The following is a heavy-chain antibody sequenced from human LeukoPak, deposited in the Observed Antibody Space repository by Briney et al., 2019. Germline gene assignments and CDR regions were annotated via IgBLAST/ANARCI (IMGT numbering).Heavy chain of an antibody. D-gene: IGHD2-15*01. V-gene: IGHV4-34*01. CDR3: ARHSQLGYCSGSSCSALYYYYMDV. Sequence: SETLSLTCAVYGGSFSGYYWSWIRQPPGKGLEWIGEINHSGSTNYNPSLKSRVTISVDTSKNQFSLKLSSVTAADTAVYYCARHSQLGYCSGSSCSALYYYYMDVWGKGTTVTVSS. CDR2: INHSGST. CDR1: GGSFSGYY. J-gene: IGHJ6*03.